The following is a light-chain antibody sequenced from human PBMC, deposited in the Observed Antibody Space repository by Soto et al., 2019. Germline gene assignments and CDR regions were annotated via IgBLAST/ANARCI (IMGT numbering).Light chain of an antibody. V-gene: IGKV3-15*01. CDR1: QSVSSN. Sequence: EILMTQSPATLSVSPGERATLSCRASQSVSSNVAWYQQKPGQAPRLLIYGSSTRASGIPARFSGSGSGTEFTLTINSLQSEDFAVYYGQQYNNWPQTFGQGTKVEIK. CDR3: QQYNNWPQT. J-gene: IGKJ1*01. CDR2: GSS.